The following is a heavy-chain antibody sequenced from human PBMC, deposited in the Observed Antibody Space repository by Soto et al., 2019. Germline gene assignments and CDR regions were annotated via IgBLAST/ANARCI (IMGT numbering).Heavy chain of an antibody. Sequence: GGSLRLSCAASGFTFIPYAMTLFRHSPGKWLEWVSSISGSGGNTNYADSVKGRFTVSRDNSKRTLSLQMNSLTEEDTAIYYCAKGLRRLLRTQYYYGLDVWGRGTTVTVSS. D-gene: IGHD3-16*01. CDR1: GFTFIPYA. CDR2: ISGSGGNT. J-gene: IGHJ6*02. V-gene: IGHV3-23*01. CDR3: AKGLRRLLRTQYYYGLDV.